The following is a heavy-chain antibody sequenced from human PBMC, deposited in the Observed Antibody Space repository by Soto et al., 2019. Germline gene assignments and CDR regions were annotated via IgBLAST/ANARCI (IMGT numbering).Heavy chain of an antibody. Sequence: PXASLSLTCTVSGGCISNTNYYWGWIRQPPGKALEWIGSIYYNGNTYYSPSLKSRATISVDTSKNQFSLKLSSVTAADTAVYYCARHGFRAAPRNLFDTRGQGTLVTVSS. CDR2: IYYNGNT. J-gene: IGHJ5*02. CDR3: ARHGFRAAPRNLFDT. CDR1: GGCISNTNYY. V-gene: IGHV4-39*01. D-gene: IGHD6-6*01.